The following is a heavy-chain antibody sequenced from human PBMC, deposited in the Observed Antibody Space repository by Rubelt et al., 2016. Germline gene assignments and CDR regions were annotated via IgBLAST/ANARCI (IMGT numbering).Heavy chain of an antibody. Sequence: EVQLVESGGGLVQPGGSLRLSCAASGFTFSDHYMDWVRQAPGSGLEWVGRVRNKADGYSTEYAASVNGRFPVPRDDSKSVLYRKMNSLKTEDTAVYFWCRLRASEYSYAYDWGQGTLVTVSS. D-gene: IGHD3-16*01. CDR3: CRLRASEYSYAYD. CDR2: VRNKADGYST. V-gene: IGHV3-72*01. CDR1: GFTFSDHY. J-gene: IGHJ4*02.